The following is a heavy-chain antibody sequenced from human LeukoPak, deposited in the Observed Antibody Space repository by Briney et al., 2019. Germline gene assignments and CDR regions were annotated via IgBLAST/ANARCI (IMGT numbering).Heavy chain of an antibody. J-gene: IGHJ4*02. V-gene: IGHV4-59*12. CDR2: TLYGGSN. CDR3: VSLLFGGAGRGN. Sequence: KSSETLSLTCSVSSGSIDNEHWCWVRQPPGKGLEWIGHTLYGGSNKFNPSLKSRVTISVDRSKNQFSLTLISVTAANTAVYYCVSLLFGGAGRGNWGQGSLVTVSS. D-gene: IGHD3-3*01. CDR1: SGSIDNEH.